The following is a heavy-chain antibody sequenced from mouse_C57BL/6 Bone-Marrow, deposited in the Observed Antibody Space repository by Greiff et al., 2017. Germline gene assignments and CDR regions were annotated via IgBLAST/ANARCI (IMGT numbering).Heavy chain of an antibody. CDR1: GYTFTSYG. Sequence: QVQLQQPGAELVKPGASVKMSCKASGYTFTSYGITWVKQRHGQGLEWIGDIYPGRGSTNYNEKFKSKATLTVDTSYSTAYMQLRCLSSEDSAVYYCAIYGITTVVATPPWFAYWGQATLVTVSA. CDR2: IYPGRGST. V-gene: IGHV1-55*01. J-gene: IGHJ3*01. D-gene: IGHD1-1*01. CDR3: AIYGITTVVATPPWFAY.